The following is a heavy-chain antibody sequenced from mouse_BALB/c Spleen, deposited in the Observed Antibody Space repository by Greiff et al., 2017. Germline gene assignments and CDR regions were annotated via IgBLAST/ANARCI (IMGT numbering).Heavy chain of an antibody. CDR3: ARSYRYYAMDY. D-gene: IGHD2-14*01. CDR2: ISDGGSYT. J-gene: IGHJ4*01. Sequence: VMLVESGGGLVKPGGSLKLSCAASGFTFSDYYMYWVRQTPEKRLEWVATISDGGSYTYYPDSVKGRFTISRDNAKNNLYLQMSSLKSEDTAMYYCARSYRYYAMDYWGQGTSVTVSS. CDR1: GFTFSDYY. V-gene: IGHV5-4*02.